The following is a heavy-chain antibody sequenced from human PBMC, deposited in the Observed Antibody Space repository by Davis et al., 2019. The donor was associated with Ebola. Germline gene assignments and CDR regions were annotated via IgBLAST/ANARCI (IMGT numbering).Heavy chain of an antibody. CDR1: GGSFSGYY. Sequence: GSLRLSCAVYGGSFSGYYWGWIRQPPGKGLEWIGEINHSGSTNYNPSLKSRVTISVDTSKNQFSLKLSSVTAADTAVSYCARDSDGDYRNYYYYYGMDVWVQGTTVTVSS. D-gene: IGHD4-17*01. CDR3: ARDSDGDYRNYYYYYGMDV. CDR2: INHSGST. J-gene: IGHJ6*02. V-gene: IGHV4-34*01.